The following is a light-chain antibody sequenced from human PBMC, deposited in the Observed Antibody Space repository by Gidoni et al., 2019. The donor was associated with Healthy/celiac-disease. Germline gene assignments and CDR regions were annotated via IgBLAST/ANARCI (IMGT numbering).Light chain of an antibody. CDR3: SSYTSSSTYV. Sequence: QSALTQPASVSGSPGQSITISCTETSSDVGGYNYVSWYQQHPGKAPKLMIYDVSNRPSGVSNRFSGSKSGNTASLTLSGLQAEDEADYYCSSYTSSSTYVFGTGTNVTVL. J-gene: IGLJ1*01. V-gene: IGLV2-14*01. CDR1: SSDVGGYNY. CDR2: DVS.